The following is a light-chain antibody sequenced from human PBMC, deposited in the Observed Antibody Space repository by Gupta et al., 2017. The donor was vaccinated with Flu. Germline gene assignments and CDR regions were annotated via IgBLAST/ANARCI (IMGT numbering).Light chain of an antibody. J-gene: IGLJ3*02. Sequence: HTVLTRKPSPPVSPGWTVTLTCGLRSGSVSPSYYPTWYQQTPAHAPRTLIYSTNTRSAGVPDRFSASIRGNTAALTITGAQADDESDYYCVPHMGAGVWVFGGGTKLTVL. V-gene: IGLV8-61*01. CDR2: STN. CDR1: SGSVSPSYY. CDR3: VPHMGAGVWV.